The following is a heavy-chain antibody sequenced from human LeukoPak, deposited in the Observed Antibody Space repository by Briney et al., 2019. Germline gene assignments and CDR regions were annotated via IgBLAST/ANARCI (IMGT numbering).Heavy chain of an antibody. CDR2: ISGSGGST. J-gene: IGHJ6*02. V-gene: IGHV3-23*01. CDR1: GFTFSSYA. CDR3: AKDFDKYFDWLSGVYYYGMDV. Sequence: GGSLRLSCAASGFTFSSYAMSWVRQAPGKGLEWVSAISGSGGSTYYADSVKGRFTISRDNSKNTLYLQMNSLRAEDTAVYYCAKDFDKYFDWLSGVYYYGMDVWGQGTTVTVSS. D-gene: IGHD3-9*01.